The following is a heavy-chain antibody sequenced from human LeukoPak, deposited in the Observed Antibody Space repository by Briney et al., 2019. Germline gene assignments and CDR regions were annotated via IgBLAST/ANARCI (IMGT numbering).Heavy chain of an antibody. D-gene: IGHD2-15*01. CDR3: AKGFYDCSGSRCPQYCYYMDV. V-gene: IGHV3-30*02. CDR1: GFTFSYYG. Sequence: TGGSLRLSCAASGFTFSYYGMHWVRQAPGKGLEWVTFIRYDGSERYYADSVKGRFTISRDNSRDTVDLQMNSLRAEDTAVYYCAKGFYDCSGSRCPQYCYYMDVWGMGTTVTVSS. J-gene: IGHJ6*03. CDR2: IRYDGSER.